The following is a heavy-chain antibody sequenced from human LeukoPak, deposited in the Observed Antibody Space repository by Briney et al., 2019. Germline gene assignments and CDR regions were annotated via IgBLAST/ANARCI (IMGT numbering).Heavy chain of an antibody. J-gene: IGHJ4*02. V-gene: IGHV3-23*01. Sequence: GGSLRLSCAASGFTFSSYAMSWVRQAPGKGLEWVSSIPRNGGSTYYADSVKGRFTISRDNSKNTLYVQMNSLRAEDTAVYYCARRSGIAVAGAFDYWGQGTLVTVSS. CDR2: IPRNGGST. D-gene: IGHD6-19*01. CDR3: ARRSGIAVAGAFDY. CDR1: GFTFSSYA.